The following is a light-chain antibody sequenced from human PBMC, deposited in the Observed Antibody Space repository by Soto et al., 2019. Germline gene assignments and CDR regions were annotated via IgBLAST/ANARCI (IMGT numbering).Light chain of an antibody. V-gene: IGLV2-14*01. CDR1: SSDVGSYNY. CDR2: EVT. CDR3: SSYTIFSLVV. J-gene: IGLJ2*01. Sequence: QSALTHPASVSGSPGQSITISCTGTSSDVGSYNYVSWYQQHPGKVPKLMIYEVTNRPSGVSNRFSGSKSGNTASLTISGLQAEDEADYYCSSYTIFSLVVFGGGTKLTVL.